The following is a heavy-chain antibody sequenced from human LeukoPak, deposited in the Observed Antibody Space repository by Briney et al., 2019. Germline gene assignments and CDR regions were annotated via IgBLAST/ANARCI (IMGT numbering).Heavy chain of an antibody. J-gene: IGHJ6*02. D-gene: IGHD6-13*01. Sequence: ASVKVSCKASGYTFTGYYMHWVRQAPGQGLEWMGWINPNSGGTNYAQKFQGWVTMTRDTSISTAYMELSRLRSDDTAVYYCARDALCIAAAGTFCYYYGMDVWGQGTTVTVSS. CDR1: GYTFTGYY. CDR2: INPNSGGT. CDR3: ARDALCIAAAGTFCYYYGMDV. V-gene: IGHV1-2*04.